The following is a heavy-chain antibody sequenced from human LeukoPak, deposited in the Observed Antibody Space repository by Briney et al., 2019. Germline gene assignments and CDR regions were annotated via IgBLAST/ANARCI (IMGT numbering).Heavy chain of an antibody. V-gene: IGHV3-23*01. CDR2: ISGSGETT. J-gene: IGHJ4*02. CDR1: GFTFSNYG. CDR3: AKTDGYFDQ. D-gene: IGHD3-22*01. Sequence: GGSLRPSCAASGFTFSNYGMTWLRQTPAKGLEWVSAISGSGETTYYSDSVKGRFTISRDNSKNTLFLQMNSLRVEDAAMYYCAKTDGYFDQWGQGTLVAVSS.